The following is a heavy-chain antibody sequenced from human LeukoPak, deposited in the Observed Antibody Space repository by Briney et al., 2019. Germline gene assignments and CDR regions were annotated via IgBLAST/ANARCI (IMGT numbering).Heavy chain of an antibody. CDR1: GGAFSSYA. D-gene: IGHD6-19*01. Sequence: SVKVSWKASGGAFSSYAISWVRQAPGQGLEWMGGIIPIFGTANYAQKFQGRVTITADESTSTAYMELSSLRSEDTAVYYCARDYIAVAGTYYYYYGMDVWGQGTTVTVSS. CDR3: ARDYIAVAGTYYYYYGMDV. J-gene: IGHJ6*02. CDR2: IIPIFGTA. V-gene: IGHV1-69*01.